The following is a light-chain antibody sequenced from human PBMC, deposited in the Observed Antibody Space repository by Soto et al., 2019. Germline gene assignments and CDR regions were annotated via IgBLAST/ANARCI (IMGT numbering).Light chain of an antibody. J-gene: IGKJ2*01. CDR1: HNFSASY. CDR3: QQYIRSPYT. Sequence: EIVLTQSPATLSLSPGEGAALSCRASHNFSASYLAWYQQKPGQAPRLLMHGSSNRAVGIPDSFSGSGSGTEFTLTISRLEPEDFAVYYCQQYIRSPYTFGQGTRLEIK. V-gene: IGKV3-20*01. CDR2: GSS.